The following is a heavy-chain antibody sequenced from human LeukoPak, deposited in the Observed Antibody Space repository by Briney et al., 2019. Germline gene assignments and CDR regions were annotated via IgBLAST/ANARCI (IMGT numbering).Heavy chain of an antibody. J-gene: IGHJ4*02. V-gene: IGHV1-2*02. CDR2: INPNSGGT. Sequence: ASVKVSCKASGYTFTGYYMHRVRQAPGQGLEWMGWINPNSGGTKYAQKFQGRVTMTRDTSISTAYMELSRLRSDDTAVYYCARQLEGILFDYWGQGSLVTVSS. CDR3: ARQLEGILFDY. D-gene: IGHD3-10*01. CDR1: GYTFTGYY.